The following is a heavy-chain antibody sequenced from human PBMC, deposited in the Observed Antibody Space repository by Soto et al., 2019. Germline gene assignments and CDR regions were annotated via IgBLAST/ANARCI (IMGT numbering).Heavy chain of an antibody. D-gene: IGHD6-13*01. CDR3: ARAGPPYYYYMDV. CDR1: GGSISSSSYY. J-gene: IGHJ6*03. Sequence: SETLSLTCTVSGGSISSSSYYWGWIRQPPGKGLEWIGSIYYSGSTYYNPSLKSRVTISVDTSKNQFSLKLSSVTAADTAVYYCARAGPPYYYYMDVWGKGTTVTVSS. V-gene: IGHV4-39*01. CDR2: IYYSGST.